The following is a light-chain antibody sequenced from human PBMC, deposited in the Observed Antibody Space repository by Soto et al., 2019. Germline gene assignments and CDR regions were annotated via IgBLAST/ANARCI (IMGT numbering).Light chain of an antibody. Sequence: EIVMTQSPATLSVSPGEGATLSCKASQNVYNNLAWYQQRPGQPPRLLIYDSSTRATGISARFSGSGYGTEFALTFISLQSEDFAVYFCQQCRNWQLPFGGGTKVDIK. J-gene: IGKJ4*01. CDR2: DSS. V-gene: IGKV3-15*01. CDR1: QNVYNN. CDR3: QQCRNWQLP.